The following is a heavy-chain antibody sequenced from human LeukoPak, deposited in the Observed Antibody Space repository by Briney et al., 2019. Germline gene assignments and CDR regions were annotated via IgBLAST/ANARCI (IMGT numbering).Heavy chain of an antibody. J-gene: IGHJ4*02. D-gene: IGHD3-9*01. CDR2: ISDGGSFT. CDR3: ARGPTVPSLTGYYH. V-gene: IGHV3-23*01. Sequence: AGGSLRLSCAASGFTFSDYGMTWVRQAPGKELEWVSTISDGGSFTYYADSVKGRFTISRDNSKNTLYLQMNSLRAEDTAVYYCARGPTVPSLTGYYHWGQGTLVTVSS. CDR1: GFTFSDYG.